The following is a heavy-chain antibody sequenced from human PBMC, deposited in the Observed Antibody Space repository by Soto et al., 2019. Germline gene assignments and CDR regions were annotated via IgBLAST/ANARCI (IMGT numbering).Heavy chain of an antibody. D-gene: IGHD5-12*01. V-gene: IGHV3-21*01. J-gene: IGHJ3*02. CDR3: TRGWLQGYDAFDI. CDR2: ISRSSNYI. CDR1: GFTFSSYS. Sequence: EVQVVESGGGLVKPGGSLRLSCAGSGFTFSSYSMNWVRQAPGKGLEWVSSISRSSNYIYYADSVKGRFTISRDNAKNSLYLQMNSLSADDTAVYYCTRGWLQGYDAFDIWGQGTMVTVSS.